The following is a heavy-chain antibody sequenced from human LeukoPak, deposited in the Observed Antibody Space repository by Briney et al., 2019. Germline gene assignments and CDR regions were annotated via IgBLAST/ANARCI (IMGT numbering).Heavy chain of an antibody. CDR1: GFTVSSNY. J-gene: IGHJ5*02. CDR2: IYSGGST. CDR3: ARGSSSWYRLGWSDP. D-gene: IGHD6-13*01. Sequence: GGSLRLSCAASGFTVSSNYMSWVRQAPGKGLEWVSVIYSGGSTYYADSVKGRFTISRDNSKNTLYLQMNSLRAEDTAVYYCARGSSSWYRLGWSDPWGQGALVTVSS. V-gene: IGHV3-53*01.